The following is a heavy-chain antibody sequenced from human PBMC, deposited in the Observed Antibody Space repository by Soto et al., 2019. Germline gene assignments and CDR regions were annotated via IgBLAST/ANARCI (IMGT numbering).Heavy chain of an antibody. D-gene: IGHD6-13*01. J-gene: IGHJ4*02. CDR2: ISGSGGTT. CDR3: AREGKTSRPNDY. CDR1: EFTFGSIA. V-gene: IGHV3-23*01. Sequence: GGSRSLSCPASEFTFGSIAMSWVRRPPGKGLEWVSGISGSGGTTYYADSVKGRFTISRDNAKNSLYLEMNSLRAEDTAVYYCAREGKTSRPNDYWGQGTLVTVSS.